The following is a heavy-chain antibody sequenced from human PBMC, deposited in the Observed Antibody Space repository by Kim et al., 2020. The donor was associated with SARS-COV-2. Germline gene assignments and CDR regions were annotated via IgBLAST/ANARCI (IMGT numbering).Heavy chain of an antibody. J-gene: IGHJ4*02. CDR3: ARDMTY. V-gene: IGHV3-11*04. D-gene: IGHD3-16*01. Sequence: SGSDICHAESVKGRFTISRENAKKSLYRQMKSLRAEDTAMYYCARDMTYWGQGTLVTVSS. CDR2: SGSDI.